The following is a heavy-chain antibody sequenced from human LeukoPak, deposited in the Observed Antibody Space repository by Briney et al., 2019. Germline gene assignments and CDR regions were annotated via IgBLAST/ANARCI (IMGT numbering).Heavy chain of an antibody. D-gene: IGHD5-24*01. CDR1: GFTFSSYA. J-gene: IGHJ1*01. CDR3: AKGLWRDGYNPEYFQH. V-gene: IGHV3-23*01. Sequence: WGSLRLSCAASGFTFSSYAMSWVRQAPGKGLEWVSAISGSGGSTYYADSVKGRFTISRDNSKNTLYLQMNSLRAEDTAVYYCAKGLWRDGYNPEYFQHWGQGTLVTVSS. CDR2: ISGSGGST.